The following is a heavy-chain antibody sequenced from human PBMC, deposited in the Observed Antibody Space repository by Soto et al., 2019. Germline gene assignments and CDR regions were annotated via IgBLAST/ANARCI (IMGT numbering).Heavy chain of an antibody. CDR1: GFTFSSYG. J-gene: IGHJ6*02. CDR3: ARDLLLCRGYYYYYGMDV. Sequence: QVQLVESGGGVVQPGRSLRLSCAASGFTFSSYGMHWVRQAPGKGLEWVAVIWYDGSNKYYADSVKGRFTISRDNSKNTLYLQMNSLRAEDTAVYYCARDLLLCRGYYYYYGMDVWGQGTTVTVSS. V-gene: IGHV3-33*01. CDR2: IWYDGSNK. D-gene: IGHD2-15*01.